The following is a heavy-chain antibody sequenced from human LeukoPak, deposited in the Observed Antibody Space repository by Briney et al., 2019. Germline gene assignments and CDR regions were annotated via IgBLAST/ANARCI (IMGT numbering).Heavy chain of an antibody. J-gene: IGHJ3*02. CDR3: ARHYDILTGYYKDAFDI. Sequence: GESLQISCKGSGYSFTSYWIGWVRQMPGKGLEWMGIIYPGDSDTRYSPSFQGQVTISADKSISTAYLQWSSLKASDTAMYYCARHYDILTGYYKDAFDIWGQGTMVTVSS. CDR2: IYPGDSDT. V-gene: IGHV5-51*01. D-gene: IGHD3-9*01. CDR1: GYSFTSYW.